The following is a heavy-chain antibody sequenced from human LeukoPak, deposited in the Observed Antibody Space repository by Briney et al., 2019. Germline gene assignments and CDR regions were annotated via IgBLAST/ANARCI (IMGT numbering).Heavy chain of an antibody. J-gene: IGHJ4*02. CDR3: ARSSGWYSMRHLFDY. CDR1: RFTFRRYW. CDR2: IKQDGSEK. V-gene: IGHV3-7*05. Sequence: GWSLRLSCVVSRFTFRRYWMSWVRQTPGKGLEWVSNIKQDGSEKDYVDSVKGRFTISRDNAKNSLYLQMNSLRVEDTAVYYCARSSGWYSMRHLFDYWGQGTLVTVSS. D-gene: IGHD6-19*01.